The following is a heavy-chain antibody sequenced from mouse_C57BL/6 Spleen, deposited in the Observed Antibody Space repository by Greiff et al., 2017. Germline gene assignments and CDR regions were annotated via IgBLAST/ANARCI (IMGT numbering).Heavy chain of an antibody. V-gene: IGHV1-9*01. D-gene: IGHD2-4*01. CDR1: GYTFTGYW. J-gene: IGHJ3*01. Sequence: VQLQQSGAELMKPGASVKLSCKATGYTFTGYWIEWVKQRPGHGLEWIGEILPGSGSTNYNEKFKGKATFTADKSSNTAYMQLSSLTTEDSALYYCAREEDDYDGFAYWGQGTLVTVSA. CDR2: ILPGSGST. CDR3: AREEDDYDGFAY.